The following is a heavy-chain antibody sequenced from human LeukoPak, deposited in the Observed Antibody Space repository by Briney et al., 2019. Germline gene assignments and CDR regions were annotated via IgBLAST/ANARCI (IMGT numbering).Heavy chain of an antibody. V-gene: IGHV3-21*01. Sequence: GGSLRLSCAASGFTLRSYTMNWVRQAPGKGLEWVSAISGDSRYIYYADSVRGRFTISRDNAENSLYLQMNSLRVEDTAVYYCARAPTVLVGYCSSSSCQADYWGQGTLVTVSS. CDR1: GFTLRSYT. J-gene: IGHJ4*02. D-gene: IGHD2-2*01. CDR2: ISGDSRYI. CDR3: ARAPTVLVGYCSSSSCQADY.